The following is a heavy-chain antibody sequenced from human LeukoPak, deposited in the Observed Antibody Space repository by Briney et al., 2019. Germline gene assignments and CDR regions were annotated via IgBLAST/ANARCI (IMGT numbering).Heavy chain of an antibody. Sequence: ASVKVSCKASGYTFTSYDINWVRQATGQGLEWMGWINPNSGNTGYAQKFQGRVTMTRNTSISTAYMELSSLRSEDTAVYYCARVPWPYYASSGATIDYWCQGTLVTVSS. CDR3: ARVPWPYYASSGATIDY. J-gene: IGHJ4*02. CDR1: GYTFTSYD. CDR2: INPNSGNT. V-gene: IGHV1-8*01. D-gene: IGHD3-22*01.